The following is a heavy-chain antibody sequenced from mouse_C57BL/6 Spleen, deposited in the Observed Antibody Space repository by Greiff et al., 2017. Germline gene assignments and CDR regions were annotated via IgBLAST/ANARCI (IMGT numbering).Heavy chain of an antibody. D-gene: IGHD1-1*01. Sequence: VQLQQSGAELVKPGASVKLSCTASGFNIKDYYMHWVKQRTEQGLEWIGRIDPEGGATKYAPKFQGKATITADTSANTAYLQLSSRASEDTAVYYCAPYYGGSYDAMDYWGQGTSVTVSS. CDR2: IDPEGGAT. V-gene: IGHV14-2*01. CDR3: APYYGGSYDAMDY. CDR1: GFNIKDYY. J-gene: IGHJ4*01.